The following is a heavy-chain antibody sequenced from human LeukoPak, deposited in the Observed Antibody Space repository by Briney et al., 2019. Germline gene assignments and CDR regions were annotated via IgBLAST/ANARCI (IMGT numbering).Heavy chain of an antibody. V-gene: IGHV3-11*04. D-gene: IGHD3-3*01. Sequence: GGSLRLSYAASGFTFSDYYMSCIRQAPGKGLEWVSYISSSGSTIYYADSVKGRFTISRDNAKNSLYLQMNSLRAEDTAVYYCASGWSGYYNYYYYMDVWGKGTTVTVSS. CDR3: ASGWSGYYNYYYYMDV. CDR1: GFTFSDYY. CDR2: ISSSGSTI. J-gene: IGHJ6*03.